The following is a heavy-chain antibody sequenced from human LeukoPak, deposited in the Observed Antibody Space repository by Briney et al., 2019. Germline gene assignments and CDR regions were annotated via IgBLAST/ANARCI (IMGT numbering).Heavy chain of an antibody. D-gene: IGHD6-6*01. V-gene: IGHV5-51*01. J-gene: IGHJ4*02. CDR3: ARLITARAFDY. CDR2: IYPGDSDT. CDR1: GYSFTTYW. Sequence: GESLKISCKGSGYSFTTYWIGWVRQMPGKGLGWMGIIYPGDSDTRYSPSFQGQVTISADRSISTAYLQWSSLKASDTAMYYCARLITARAFDYWGQGTLVTVSS.